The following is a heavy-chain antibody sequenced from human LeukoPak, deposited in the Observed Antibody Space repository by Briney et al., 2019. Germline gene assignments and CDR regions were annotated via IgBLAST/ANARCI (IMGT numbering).Heavy chain of an antibody. CDR1: GFTFSSYA. CDR3: ARDYYDSSGYYSYYFDY. V-gene: IGHV3-23*01. J-gene: IGHJ4*02. Sequence: GGSLRLSCAASGFTFSSYAMSWVRQAPGKGLEWVSAISGSGGSTYYADSVKGRFTISRDNAKNSLYLQMNSLRAEDTAVYYCARDYYDSSGYYSYYFDYWGQGTLVTVSS. CDR2: ISGSGGST. D-gene: IGHD3-22*01.